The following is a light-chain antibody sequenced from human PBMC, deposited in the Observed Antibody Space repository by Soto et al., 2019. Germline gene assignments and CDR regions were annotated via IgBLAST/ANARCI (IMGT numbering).Light chain of an antibody. V-gene: IGLV4-69*01. J-gene: IGLJ3*02. CDR3: QTWNTGIRV. CDR1: SEHSSYS. CDR2: LNYHGSH. Sequence: QLVLTQSPSASASLGASVNLTCTLSSEHSSYSIAWHQQQPEKGPRFLMKLNYHGSHIKGDVIPDRFSGSSSGAERYLTNSSLQPEDDADYYCQTWNTGIRVFGGGTKLTVL.